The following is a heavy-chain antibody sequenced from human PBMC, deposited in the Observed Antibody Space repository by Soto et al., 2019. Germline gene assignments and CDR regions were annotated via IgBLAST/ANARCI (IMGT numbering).Heavy chain of an antibody. V-gene: IGHV3-30-3*01. CDR2: ISYDGSNK. Sequence: QVQLVESGGGVVQPGRSLRLSCAASGFTFSSYAMHWVRQAPGKGLEWVAVISYDGSNKYYADSVKGRFTISRDNSKNTLYRQMNSLRAEDTAVYYCARGSHQRSGYPARTPDYWGQGTLVTVSS. CDR1: GFTFSSYA. CDR3: ARGSHQRSGYPARTPDY. D-gene: IGHD5-12*01. J-gene: IGHJ4*02.